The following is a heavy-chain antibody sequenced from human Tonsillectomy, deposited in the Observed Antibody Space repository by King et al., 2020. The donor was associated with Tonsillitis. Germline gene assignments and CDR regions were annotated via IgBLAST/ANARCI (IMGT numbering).Heavy chain of an antibody. CDR3: ARDGRIDY. CDR2: ISYDGNKK. J-gene: IGHJ4*02. V-gene: IGHV3-30-3*01. Sequence: VQLVESGGGVVQPGRSLRLSCAASGFTFRNYAMHWVRQAPGKGLDWVAVISYDGNKKYNADSVEGRFTISRDNSENTLYLQMNSLRAEDTAIYYCARDGRIDYWGQGTLVTVSS. CDR1: GFTFRNYA.